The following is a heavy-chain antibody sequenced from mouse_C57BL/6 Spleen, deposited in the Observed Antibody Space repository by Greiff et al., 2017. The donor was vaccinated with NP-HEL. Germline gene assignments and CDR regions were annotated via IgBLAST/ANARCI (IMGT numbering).Heavy chain of an antibody. Sequence: QVQLQQSGAELVRPGASVKLSCKASGYTFTDYYINWVKQRPGQGLEWIARIYPGSGNTYYNEKFKGKATLTAEKSSSTAYMQLSSLTSEDSAVYFCARGRDSNLFAYWGQGTLVTVSA. CDR3: ARGRDSNLFAY. J-gene: IGHJ3*01. D-gene: IGHD2-5*01. CDR2: IYPGSGNT. V-gene: IGHV1-76*01. CDR1: GYTFTDYY.